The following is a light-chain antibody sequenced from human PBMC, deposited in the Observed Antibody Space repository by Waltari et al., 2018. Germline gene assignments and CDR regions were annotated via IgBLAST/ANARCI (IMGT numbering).Light chain of an antibody. Sequence: EIVLTQSPGTLSLSPGERATLSCRASQSVSSSYLAWYQQKPGQAPRLLIFDASNRATGIPDRFSGSGSGTDFNLTISRLEPEDFAVYFCQQYSYSPNTFGQGTKLEI. CDR1: QSVSSSY. V-gene: IGKV3-20*01. CDR3: QQYSYSPNT. J-gene: IGKJ2*01. CDR2: DAS.